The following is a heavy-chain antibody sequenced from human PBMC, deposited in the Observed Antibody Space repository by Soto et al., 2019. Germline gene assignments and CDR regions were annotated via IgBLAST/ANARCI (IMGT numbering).Heavy chain of an antibody. J-gene: IGHJ4*02. CDR1: GGSISSYY. CDR2: IYTSGST. D-gene: IGHD6-13*01. CDR3: ARDFPYSSSWYAGFDY. V-gene: IGHV4-4*07. Sequence: SETLSLTCTVSGGSISSYYWSWIRQPAGKGLEWIGRIYTSGSTNYNPSLKSRVTMSVDTSKNQFSLRLSSVTAADTAVYYCARDFPYSSSWYAGFDYWGQGTLVTVSS.